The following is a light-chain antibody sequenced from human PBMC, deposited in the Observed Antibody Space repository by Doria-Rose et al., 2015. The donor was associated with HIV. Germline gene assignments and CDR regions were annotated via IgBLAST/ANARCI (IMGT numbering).Light chain of an antibody. J-gene: IGKJ1*01. CDR3: HQYGTSWT. V-gene: IGKV3-20*01. CDR1: QSFSSTY. Sequence: EIVVTQSPGTPSLSPGERATLSCRASQSFSSTYLAWYQQKPGQALSLLIYDGSTRATGIPDRFSASGSGTDFTLTINRLEPEDFALYYCHQYGTSWTFGQGTKVEI. CDR2: DGS.